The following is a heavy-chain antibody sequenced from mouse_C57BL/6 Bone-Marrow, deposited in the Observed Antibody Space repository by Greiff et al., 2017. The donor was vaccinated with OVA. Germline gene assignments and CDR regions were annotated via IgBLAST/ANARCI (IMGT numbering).Heavy chain of an antibody. D-gene: IGHD1-1*01. J-gene: IGHJ2*01. CDR2: IYPRSGNT. CDR1: GYTFTSYG. CDR3: ARWDYGSSYEGY. V-gene: IGHV1-81*01. Sequence: VQLVESGAELARPGASVKLSCKASGYTFTSYGISWVKQRTGQGLEWIGEIYPRSGNTYYNEKFKGKATLTADKSSSPAYMELRSLTSEDSAVYFCARWDYGSSYEGYWGQGTTLTVSS.